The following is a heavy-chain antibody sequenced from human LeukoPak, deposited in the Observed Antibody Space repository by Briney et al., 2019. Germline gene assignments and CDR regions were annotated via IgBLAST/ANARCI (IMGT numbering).Heavy chain of an antibody. CDR2: MNADNGGT. V-gene: IGHV1-3*01. J-gene: IGHJ4*02. D-gene: IGHD6-13*01. CDR3: AGEHKYSSSWYPAY. Sequence: ASVKVSCKASGYIFTTYPIHWVRQAPGQRLEWMGWMNADNGGTIYSQKFQGRVTITRDTSASTAYVELSSLTSEDTAVYYCAGEHKYSSSWYPAYWGQGTLVTVSS. CDR1: GYIFTTYP.